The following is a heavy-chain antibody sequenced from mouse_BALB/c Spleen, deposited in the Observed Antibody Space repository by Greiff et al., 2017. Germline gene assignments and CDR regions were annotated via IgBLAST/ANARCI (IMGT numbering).Heavy chain of an antibody. J-gene: IGHJ2*01. CDR2: IWGDGST. CDR3: ARGGGTTATLFDY. CDR1: GFSLTGYG. Sequence: QVQLKESGPGLVAPSQSLSITCTVSGFSLTGYGVNWVRQPPGKGLEWLGMIWGDGSTDYNSALKSRLSISKDNSKSQVFLKMNSLQTDDTARYYCARGGGTTATLFDYWGQGTTLTVSS. V-gene: IGHV2-6-7*01. D-gene: IGHD1-2*01.